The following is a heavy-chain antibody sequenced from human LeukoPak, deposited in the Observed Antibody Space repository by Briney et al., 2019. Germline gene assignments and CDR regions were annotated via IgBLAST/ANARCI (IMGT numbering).Heavy chain of an antibody. V-gene: IGHV3-30-3*01. D-gene: IGHD6-19*01. CDR3: ARAFRLGQWLVDYFDY. CDR1: GFTFSNYA. CDR2: ISYDGSKK. Sequence: GGSLRLSCAASGFTFSNYAMHWVRQAPGKGLEWVAGISYDGSKKYFTDSVKGRFTISRDNSKDTLYLQMNSLRVDDTAMYFCARAFRLGQWLVDYFDYWGQGIQVTVSS. J-gene: IGHJ4*02.